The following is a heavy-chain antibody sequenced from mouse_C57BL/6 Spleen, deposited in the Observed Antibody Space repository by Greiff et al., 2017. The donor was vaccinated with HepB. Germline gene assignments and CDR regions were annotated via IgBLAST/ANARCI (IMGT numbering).Heavy chain of an antibody. J-gene: IGHJ2*01. CDR3: ARMSWDEDYFDY. CDR2: IWSGGST. D-gene: IGHD4-1*01. CDR1: GFSLTSYG. Sequence: VQLVESGPGLVQPSQSLSITCTVSGFSLTSYGVHWVRQSPGKGLEWLGVIWSGGSTDYNAAFISRLSISKDNSKSQVFFKMNSLQADDTAIYYCARMSWDEDYFDYWGQGTTLTVSS. V-gene: IGHV2-2*01.